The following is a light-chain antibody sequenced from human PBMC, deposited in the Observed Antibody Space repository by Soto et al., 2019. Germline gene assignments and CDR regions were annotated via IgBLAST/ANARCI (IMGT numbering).Light chain of an antibody. J-gene: IGKJ2*01. CDR1: QSVLYRSNNKNS. Sequence: DIVMTQSPDSLAVSLGERATIHCKSSQSVLYRSNNKNSLAWYQQKPVQPPNLLIYWASTRESVVTDRFSGSGAWPDFTLAISSLQAEDVAVYDCQQYYSAPHTFGQGTKREIK. CDR2: WAS. V-gene: IGKV4-1*01. CDR3: QQYYSAPHT.